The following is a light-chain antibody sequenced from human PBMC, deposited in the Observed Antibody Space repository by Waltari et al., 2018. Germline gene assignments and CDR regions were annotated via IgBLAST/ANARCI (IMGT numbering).Light chain of an antibody. V-gene: IGKV1-5*01. CDR3: QQYNSPRT. CDR1: QSISSW. CDR2: DAS. Sequence: DTQMTQSPSTLSASVGDRVTITCRASQSISSWLAWYQQKPGKAPKLLIYDASSLESGVPSRFSGSGSGTEFTLTISSLQPDDFATYYCQQYNSPRTFGQGTKVEIK. J-gene: IGKJ1*01.